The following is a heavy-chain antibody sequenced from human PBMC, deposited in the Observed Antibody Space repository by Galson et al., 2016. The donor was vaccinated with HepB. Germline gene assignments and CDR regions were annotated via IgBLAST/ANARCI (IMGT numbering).Heavy chain of an antibody. CDR1: GFSFSNFA. Sequence: SLRLSCAASGFSFSNFAMSWVRQAPGKGLEWASAISGSGGGAYYADSVKGRFTISRDNSKNTVFLQMNSLRADDSAVYKCVKHSGFDRNYFDDWGQGTRVTVSS. V-gene: IGHV3-23*01. J-gene: IGHJ4*02. D-gene: IGHD5-12*01. CDR2: ISGSGGGA. CDR3: VKHSGFDRNYFDD.